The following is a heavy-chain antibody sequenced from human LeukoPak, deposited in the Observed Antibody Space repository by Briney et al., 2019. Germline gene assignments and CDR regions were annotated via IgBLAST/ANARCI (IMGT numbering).Heavy chain of an antibody. CDR3: AREGGIAAAAFDY. J-gene: IGHJ4*02. Sequence: GASVKVSCKASGYTFISYDINWVRQATGQGLEWMGWINPNSGNTGYAQKFQGRVTITRNTSISTAYMELSSLRSEDTAVYYCAREGGIAAAAFDYWGQGTLVTVSS. CDR1: GYTFISYD. D-gene: IGHD6-13*01. CDR2: INPNSGNT. V-gene: IGHV1-8*01.